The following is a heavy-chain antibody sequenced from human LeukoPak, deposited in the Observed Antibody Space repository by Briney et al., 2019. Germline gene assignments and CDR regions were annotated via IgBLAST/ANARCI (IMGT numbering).Heavy chain of an antibody. D-gene: IGHD4-17*01. CDR2: INHRGRT. Sequence: SETLSLTCAVYGGSLSGYYWSWIRQPPGKGLEWIGEINHRGRTNYNPSLKSRVTISVDTSTNQFSLKLSSVTAADTAVYYCARHGDYVGVDSWGLGTLVTVSS. V-gene: IGHV4-34*01. CDR1: GGSLSGYY. J-gene: IGHJ5*01. CDR3: ARHGDYVGVDS.